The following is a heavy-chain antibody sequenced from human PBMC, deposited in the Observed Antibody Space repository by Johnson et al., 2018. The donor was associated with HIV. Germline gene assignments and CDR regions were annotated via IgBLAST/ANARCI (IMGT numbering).Heavy chain of an antibody. Sequence: VQVVESGGGLIQPGGSLRLSCAASGFTVSSNYMTWVRQAPGKGLEWVSVIYSGGNPYSADSVKGRFTISRDNSRNRLYLQMSSLRADDTAVYYCASDYGGTKDAFDIWGQGTMVTVSS. J-gene: IGHJ3*02. V-gene: IGHV3-53*01. CDR1: GFTVSSNY. CDR2: IYSGGNP. CDR3: ASDYGGTKDAFDI. D-gene: IGHD3-10*01.